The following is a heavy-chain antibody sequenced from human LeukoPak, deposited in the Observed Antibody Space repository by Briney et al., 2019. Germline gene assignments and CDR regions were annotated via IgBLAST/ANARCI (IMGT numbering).Heavy chain of an antibody. J-gene: IGHJ6*03. Sequence: PSETLSLTCTVSGGSISGYYWSWIRQPPGKGLEWIGFIYYTGSTNYNPSLEGRVTISVDTSKNQFSLKLSSVSAADTAVYYCARVIFEIVVVPAAPPNNYYYYYMDVWGKGTTVTVSS. D-gene: IGHD2-2*01. CDR2: IYYTGST. CDR3: ARVIFEIVVVPAAPPNNYYYYYMDV. CDR1: GGSISGYY. V-gene: IGHV4-59*12.